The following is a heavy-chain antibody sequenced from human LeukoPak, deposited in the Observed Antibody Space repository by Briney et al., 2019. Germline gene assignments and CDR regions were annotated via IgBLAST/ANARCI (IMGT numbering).Heavy chain of an antibody. CDR3: LGDERDFQH. CDR2: IYYSGST. CDR1: GGSISSSSYY. V-gene: IGHV4-39*07. Sequence: PSETLSLTCTVSGGSISSSSYYWGWLRQPPGKGLEGIGSIYYSGSTYYNPSLKSLFTISVDTSKIQFSLKLGYVTAADTAVYYCLGDERDFQHWGQGTLVSVSS. J-gene: IGHJ1*01. D-gene: IGHD1-1*01.